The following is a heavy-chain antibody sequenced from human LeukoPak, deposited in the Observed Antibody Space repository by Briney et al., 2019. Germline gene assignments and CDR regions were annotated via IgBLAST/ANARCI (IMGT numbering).Heavy chain of an antibody. J-gene: IGHJ4*02. CDR1: GYKFTNYW. D-gene: IGHD6-13*01. V-gene: IGHV5-51*01. CDR2: IFLSDSDT. Sequence: GESLKSSCQASGYKFTNYWIGWVRPRPGKGLEWMGIIFLSDSDTRYSPSFQGQVTISADKSTSTAYLHWSTLKASDTAIYYCARHEVTAAAGTEFDSWGQGTLVTVSS. CDR3: ARHEVTAAAGTEFDS.